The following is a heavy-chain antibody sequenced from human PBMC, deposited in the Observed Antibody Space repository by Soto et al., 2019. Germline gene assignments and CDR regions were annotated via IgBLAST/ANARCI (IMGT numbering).Heavy chain of an antibody. CDR1: GYTFTSYY. CDR2: INPSGGST. D-gene: IGHD5-12*01. CDR3: ARVGAPDGYKTEYYYYGMDV. V-gene: IGHV1-46*01. J-gene: IGHJ6*02. Sequence: GASVKVSCKASGYTFTSYYMHWVRQAPGQGLEWMGIINPSGGSTSYAQKFQGRVTMTRDTSTSTVYMELSSLRSEDTAVYYCARVGAPDGYKTEYYYYGMDVWGQGTTVTVSS.